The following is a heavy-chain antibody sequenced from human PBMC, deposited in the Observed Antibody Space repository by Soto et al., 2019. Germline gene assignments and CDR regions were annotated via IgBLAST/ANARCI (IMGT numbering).Heavy chain of an antibody. J-gene: IGHJ4*02. Sequence: EVQLVESGGGLVQPGRSLRLSCAASGFTFDDYAMHWVRQAPGKGLEWVSGISWNSGSIGYADSVKGRFTISRDNAKNSLYLQRNSLRAEDTALYYCAKGTRGYSSGPSDYWGQGTLVTVSS. CDR1: GFTFDDYA. CDR3: AKGTRGYSSGPSDY. CDR2: ISWNSGSI. V-gene: IGHV3-9*01. D-gene: IGHD6-19*01.